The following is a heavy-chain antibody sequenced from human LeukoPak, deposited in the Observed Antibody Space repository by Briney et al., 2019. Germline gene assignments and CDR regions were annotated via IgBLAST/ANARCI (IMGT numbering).Heavy chain of an antibody. CDR3: ARGYYYDSSGYFFDY. Sequence: ASVKVSCKASGYTFTGYYMHWVRQAPGQGLEWMGWINPNSGGTNYAQKFQGRVTMTRDTSISTAYMELSRLSSDDTAVYYCARGYYYDSSGYFFDYWGQGTPVTVSS. J-gene: IGHJ4*02. CDR1: GYTFTGYY. D-gene: IGHD3-22*01. V-gene: IGHV1-2*02. CDR2: INPNSGGT.